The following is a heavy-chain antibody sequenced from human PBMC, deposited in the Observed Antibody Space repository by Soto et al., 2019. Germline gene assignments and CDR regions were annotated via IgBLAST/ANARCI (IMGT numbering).Heavy chain of an antibody. D-gene: IGHD6-13*01. CDR2: IIPIFGTT. J-gene: IGHJ6*03. CDR1: GGTFSSYA. Sequence: ASVKVSCKASGGTFSSYAISWVRQAPGQGLEWMGGIIPIFGTTGYAQKFQGRVTLTRDTSISTAYMELTSLTSEDTAVYYCARSAGTLGHYYDYYMAVWGKGTTVTVSS. CDR3: ARSAGTLGHYYDYYMAV. V-gene: IGHV1-8*02.